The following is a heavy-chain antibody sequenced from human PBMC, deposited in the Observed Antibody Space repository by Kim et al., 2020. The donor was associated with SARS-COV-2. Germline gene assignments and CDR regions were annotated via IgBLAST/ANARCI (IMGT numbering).Heavy chain of an antibody. J-gene: IGHJ5*02. CDR2: T. D-gene: IGHD7-27*01. CDR3: ARDMGMAAWFDP. Sequence: TKNPTKFQGRVTITRDTSASPAYMELGSLRSEDTAVYYCARDMGMAAWFDPWGQGTLVTVSS. V-gene: IGHV1-3*01.